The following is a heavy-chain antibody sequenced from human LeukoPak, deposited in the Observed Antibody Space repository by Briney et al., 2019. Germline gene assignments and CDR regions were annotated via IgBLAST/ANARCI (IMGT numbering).Heavy chain of an antibody. CDR1: GYTFTNYA. Sequence: ASVKVSCKTSGYTFTNYALHWVRQAPGQRPEWMGWITAGNGNTKYSQNFQGRVTITRDTSASTAYMELSSLRSEDTAVYYCANPRYDSSGYYYVDWGQGTLVTVTS. V-gene: IGHV1-3*01. D-gene: IGHD3-22*01. CDR2: ITAGNGNT. CDR3: ANPRYDSSGYYYVD. J-gene: IGHJ4*02.